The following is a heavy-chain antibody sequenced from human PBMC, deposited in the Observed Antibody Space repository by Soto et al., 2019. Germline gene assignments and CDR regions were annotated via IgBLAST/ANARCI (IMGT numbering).Heavy chain of an antibody. V-gene: IGHV3-30*18. J-gene: IGHJ4*02. Sequence: GGSLRLSCPASGFTFSRYGMHWVRQAPGKGLEWVAVISYDGSNKYYADSVKGRFTISRDNSKNTLYLQMNSPRAEDTAVYYCAKGHHIVATIRYFDYWGQGTLVTVSS. D-gene: IGHD5-12*01. CDR1: GFTFSRYG. CDR2: ISYDGSNK. CDR3: AKGHHIVATIRYFDY.